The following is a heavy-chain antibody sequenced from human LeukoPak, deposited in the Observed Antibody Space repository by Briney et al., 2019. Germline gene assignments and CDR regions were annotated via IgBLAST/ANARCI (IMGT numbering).Heavy chain of an antibody. CDR2: ISSSSDSI. CDR1: GFTFSSYG. Sequence: GGPLRLSCVASGFTFSSYGMNWVRQAPGKRLEWVSYISSSSDSIYYADSVKGRFTISRDNAENSLYLQMNSLRDEDTAVYYCARAMRSGYDYWGQGTLVTVSS. V-gene: IGHV3-48*02. CDR3: ARAMRSGYDY. J-gene: IGHJ4*02. D-gene: IGHD5-12*01.